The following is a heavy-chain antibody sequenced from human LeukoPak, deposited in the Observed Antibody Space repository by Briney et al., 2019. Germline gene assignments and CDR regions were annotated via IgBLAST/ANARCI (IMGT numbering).Heavy chain of an antibody. J-gene: IGHJ4*02. Sequence: GGSLRLSCAASGFTFSSYSMNWVRQAPGKGLEWVSSISSSSSYIYYADSVKGRFTISRDNAKNSLYLQMNSLRAEDTAVYYCARDLYDISTGYLYYFDYWGQGTLVTVSS. D-gene: IGHD3-9*01. V-gene: IGHV3-21*01. CDR1: GFTFSSYS. CDR2: ISSSSSYI. CDR3: ARDLYDISTGYLYYFDY.